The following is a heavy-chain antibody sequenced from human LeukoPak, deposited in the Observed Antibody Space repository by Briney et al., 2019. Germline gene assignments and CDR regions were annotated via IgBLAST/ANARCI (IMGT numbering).Heavy chain of an antibody. Sequence: PSETLSLTCTVSGGSISSSSYYWGWIRQPPGKGLEWIGYIYYSGSTNYNPSPQSRVTISVDTSKNQFSLKLSSVTAADTAVYYCGRGGRTVAGTFDNWGQGTLVTVSS. J-gene: IGHJ4*02. CDR2: IYYSGST. CDR1: GGSISSSSYY. V-gene: IGHV4-61*05. CDR3: GRGGRTVAGTFDN. D-gene: IGHD6-19*01.